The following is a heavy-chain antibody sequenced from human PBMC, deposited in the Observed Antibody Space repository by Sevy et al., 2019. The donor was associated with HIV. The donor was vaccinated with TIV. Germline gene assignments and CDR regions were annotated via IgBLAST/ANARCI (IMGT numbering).Heavy chain of an antibody. CDR3: ARDFTGYCSSTSCPTTPFDY. D-gene: IGHD2-2*01. Sequence: ASVKVSFKASGYTFTSYGISWVRQAPGQGLEWMGWISAYNGNTNYAQKLQGRVTMTTDTSTSTAYMELRSLRSDDTAVYYCARDFTGYCSSTSCPTTPFDYWGQGTLVTVSS. J-gene: IGHJ4*02. V-gene: IGHV1-18*01. CDR2: ISAYNGNT. CDR1: GYTFTSYG.